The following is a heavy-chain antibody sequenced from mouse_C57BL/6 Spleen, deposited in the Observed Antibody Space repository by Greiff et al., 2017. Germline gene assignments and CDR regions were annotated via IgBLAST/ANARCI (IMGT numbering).Heavy chain of an antibody. Sequence: VQLQQSGAELVRPGASVKLSCTASGFNIKDYYMHWVKQRPEQGLAWIGRIDPEDGDTEYAPKFQGKATMTADTSSNTAYLQLSSLTSEDTAVYYCTTPYDYDEAWVAYWGQGTLVTVSA. CDR1: GFNIKDYY. V-gene: IGHV14-1*01. CDR2: IDPEDGDT. J-gene: IGHJ3*01. CDR3: TTPYDYDEAWVAY. D-gene: IGHD2-4*01.